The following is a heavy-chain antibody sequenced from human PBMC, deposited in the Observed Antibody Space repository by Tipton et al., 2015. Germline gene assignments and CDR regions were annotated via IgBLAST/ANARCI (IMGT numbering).Heavy chain of an antibody. CDR3: ARDNWQWLASGGWFDP. CDR1: GYSFTSYG. CDR2: ISVYNGNT. J-gene: IGHJ5*02. V-gene: IGHV1-18*01. D-gene: IGHD6-19*01. Sequence: QLVQSGAEVKKPGASVKVSCKASGYSFTSYGISWVRQAPGQGLEWMGWISVYNGNTNYAQKLQGRVTMTTDTSTSTAYMELRSLRSDDTAVYYFARDNWQWLASGGWFDPWGQGTLVTVSS.